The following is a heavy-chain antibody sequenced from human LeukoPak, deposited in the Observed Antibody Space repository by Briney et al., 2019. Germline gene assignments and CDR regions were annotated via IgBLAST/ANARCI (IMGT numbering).Heavy chain of an antibody. CDR3: AKGGEWLVSSAFYYYYMDV. CDR2: ISGSGGDT. V-gene: IGHV3-23*01. CDR1: GFTFSYYA. Sequence: PGGSLRLSCAASGFTFSYYAMSWVRQAPGKGLEWVSVISGSGGDTYYADSVKGRFAISRDNSKNTLYLQMNSLRAEDTAVYYCAKGGEWLVSSAFYYYYMDVWGKGTTVTISS. J-gene: IGHJ6*03. D-gene: IGHD6-19*01.